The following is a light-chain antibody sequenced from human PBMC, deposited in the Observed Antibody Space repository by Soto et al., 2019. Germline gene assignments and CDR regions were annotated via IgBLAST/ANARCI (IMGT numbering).Light chain of an antibody. CDR2: AAS. V-gene: IGKV1-39*01. CDR1: QSISSY. J-gene: IGKJ4*01. Sequence: DIQMTQSPSSLSASVGDRVTITCRASQSISSYLNWYQQKPGKAPKLLIYAASSLQSGVPSRFSGSGSGTDFTLTISSLQPADFETYYCQQSYSTPPLTFGGGTKVEIK. CDR3: QQSYSTPPLT.